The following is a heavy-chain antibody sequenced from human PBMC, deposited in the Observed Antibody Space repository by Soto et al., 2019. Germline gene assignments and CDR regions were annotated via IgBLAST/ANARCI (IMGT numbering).Heavy chain of an antibody. Sequence: GGSLRLSCAASGFTFSSYAMSWVRQAPGKGLEWVSAISGSGGSTYYADSVKGRFTISRDNSKNTLYLQMNSLRAEDTAVYYCAKDQSGYSSSWYYYYYGMDVWDQGTTVTVSS. CDR2: ISGSGGST. J-gene: IGHJ6*02. V-gene: IGHV3-23*01. CDR3: AKDQSGYSSSWYYYYYGMDV. CDR1: GFTFSSYA. D-gene: IGHD6-13*01.